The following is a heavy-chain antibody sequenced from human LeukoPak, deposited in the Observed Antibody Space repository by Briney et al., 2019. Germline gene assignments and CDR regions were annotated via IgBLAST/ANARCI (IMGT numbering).Heavy chain of an antibody. V-gene: IGHV3-7*01. CDR1: GFTFSDYY. CDR3: ARDVLRYFDWLGSFDY. CDR2: IKQDGSEK. D-gene: IGHD3-9*01. J-gene: IGHJ4*02. Sequence: GGSLRLSCAASGFTFSDYYMSWIRQAPGKGLEWVANIKQDGSEKYYVDSVKGRFTISRDNAKNSLYLQMNSLRAEDTAVYYCARDVLRYFDWLGSFDYWGQGTLVTVSS.